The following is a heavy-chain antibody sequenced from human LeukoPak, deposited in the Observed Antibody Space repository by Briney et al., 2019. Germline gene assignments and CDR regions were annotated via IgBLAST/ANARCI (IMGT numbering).Heavy chain of an antibody. CDR1: GFTFSRNW. D-gene: IGHD2/OR15-2a*01. CDR3: AKDAGTTYYFDY. Sequence: GGSLRLSCAASGFTFSRNWMHWVRQAPGKGLEWVAFIRYDGSNKYYADSVKGRFTISRDNSKNTLYLQMNSLRAEDTAVYYCAKDAGTTYYFDYWGQGTLVTVSS. CDR2: IRYDGSNK. V-gene: IGHV3-30*02. J-gene: IGHJ4*02.